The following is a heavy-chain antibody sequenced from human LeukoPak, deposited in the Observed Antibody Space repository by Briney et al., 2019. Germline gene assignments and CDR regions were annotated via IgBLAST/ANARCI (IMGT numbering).Heavy chain of an antibody. CDR3: ARDRRCTNSNCYGPFDY. Sequence: GGSLRLSCAASGFTFDDYTMHWARQTPGKRLEWVSLISGDGGSPEYTDSVKGRFTISRDNSNNSLYLQMNSLRTEDTALYFCARDRRCTNSNCYGPFDYWGHGALVTVSS. D-gene: IGHD2-8*01. CDR1: GFTFDDYT. V-gene: IGHV3-43*02. J-gene: IGHJ4*01. CDR2: ISGDGGSP.